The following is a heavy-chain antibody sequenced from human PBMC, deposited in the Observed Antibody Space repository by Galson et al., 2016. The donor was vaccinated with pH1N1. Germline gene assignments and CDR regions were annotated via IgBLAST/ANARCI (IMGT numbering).Heavy chain of an antibody. CDR3: AKATGYSYGPLDY. D-gene: IGHD5-18*01. Sequence: SLRLSCAASEFTFSNTGMNWVRQAPGKGLEWVSGVSWNSGSIAYADSVKGRFTISRDNAKNSLYLQMNSLRAENTALYYCAKATGYSYGPLDYWGQGTLVTVSS. J-gene: IGHJ4*02. CDR1: EFTFSNTG. CDR2: VSWNSGSI. V-gene: IGHV3-9*01.